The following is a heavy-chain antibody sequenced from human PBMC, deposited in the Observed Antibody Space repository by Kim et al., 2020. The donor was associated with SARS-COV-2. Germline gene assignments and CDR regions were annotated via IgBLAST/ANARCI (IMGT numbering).Heavy chain of an antibody. CDR2: T. D-gene: IGHD6-19*01. Sequence: TNYADSVKGRFTISRDNAKNTLYLQMNSLRVEDTAVYYCASRTAVAGTYYFDYWGQGTLVTVSS. V-gene: IGHV3-74*01. CDR3: ASRTAVAGTYYFDY. J-gene: IGHJ4*02.